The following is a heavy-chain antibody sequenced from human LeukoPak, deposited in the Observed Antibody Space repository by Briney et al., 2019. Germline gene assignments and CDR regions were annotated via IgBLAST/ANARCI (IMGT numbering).Heavy chain of an antibody. CDR3: ARDGLRFLEWFDVWFDP. J-gene: IGHJ5*02. Sequence: PGGSLRLSCAASGFTFSDYYMSWIRQAPGKGLEWVSYISSSGSTIYYADSVKGRFTISRDNAKNSLYLQMNSLRAEDTAVYYCARDGLRFLEWFDVWFDPRGQGTLVTVSS. V-gene: IGHV3-11*04. CDR1: GFTFSDYY. CDR2: ISSSGSTI. D-gene: IGHD3-3*01.